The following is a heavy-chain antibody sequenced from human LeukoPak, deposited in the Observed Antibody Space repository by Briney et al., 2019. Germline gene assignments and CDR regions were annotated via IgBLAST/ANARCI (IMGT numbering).Heavy chain of an antibody. CDR1: GFTYRNYW. CDR3: GRTGDLSDY. Sequence: GGSLRLSCAASGFTYRNYWMSWVRQAPGKGLEWVANIKEDGSEKYYVDSVKGRFTISRDNAENSLYLQMNSLRAEDTAVYYCGRTGDLSDYWGQGTLVTVSS. J-gene: IGHJ4*02. CDR2: IKEDGSEK. V-gene: IGHV3-7*01. D-gene: IGHD1-1*01.